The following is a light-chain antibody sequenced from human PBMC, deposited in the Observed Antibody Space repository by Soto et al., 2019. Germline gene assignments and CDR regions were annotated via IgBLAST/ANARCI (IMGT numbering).Light chain of an antibody. CDR3: CSYTDIALDVV. J-gene: IGLJ2*01. V-gene: IGLV2-14*01. CDR2: DVT. Sequence: QSALTQPVSVSGSPGQSITISCTGTSSDIGDYDYVSWYQHLPGKAPKLLIFDVTHRPSGVSDRFSGSKSGNTASLTISGVRPEDEADYYCCSYTDIALDVVFGGGTKLTVL. CDR1: SSDIGDYDY.